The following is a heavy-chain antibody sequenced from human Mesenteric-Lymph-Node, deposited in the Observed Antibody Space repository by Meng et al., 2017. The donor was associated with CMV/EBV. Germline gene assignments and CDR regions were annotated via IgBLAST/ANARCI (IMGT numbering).Heavy chain of an antibody. CDR2: IWYDGSNK. J-gene: IGHJ4*02. CDR1: GFTFSSYW. CDR3: AKDTEYSSSSGIDY. V-gene: IGHV3-33*06. Sequence: GGSLRLSCAASGFTFSSYWMSWVRQAPGKGLEWVAVIWYDGSNKYYADSVKGRFTISRDNSKNTLYLQMNSLRAEDTAVYYCAKDTEYSSSSGIDYWGQGTLVTVSS. D-gene: IGHD6-6*01.